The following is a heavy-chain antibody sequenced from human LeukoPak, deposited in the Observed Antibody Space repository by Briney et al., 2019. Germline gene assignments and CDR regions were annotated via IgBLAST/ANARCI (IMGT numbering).Heavy chain of an antibody. CDR1: GGSISNGSYY. CDR2: IYTSGST. V-gene: IGHV4-61*02. J-gene: IGHJ4*02. Sequence: SETLSLTCTVSGGSISNGSYYWSWIRQPAGKGLEWIGRIYTSGSTNYNPSLTSRVTISVDPSKNQFSLKLSSVTATDTAVYYCASLPWGVRGVIIQDFDYWGQGTLVTVSS. D-gene: IGHD3-10*01. CDR3: ASLPWGVRGVIIQDFDY.